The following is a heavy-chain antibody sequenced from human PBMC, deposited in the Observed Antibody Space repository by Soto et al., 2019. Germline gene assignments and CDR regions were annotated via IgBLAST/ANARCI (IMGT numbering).Heavy chain of an antibody. CDR3: ARQSPPREGYYYYGMDV. CDR2: IYPGDSDT. CDR1: GYSFTSYW. Sequence: GESLKISCKGSGYSFTSYWIGWVRQMPGKGLEWMGIIYPGDSDTRYSPSFQGQVTISADKSISTAYLQWSSLKASDTAMYYCARQSPPREGYYYYGMDVWGQGTTVTVSS. V-gene: IGHV5-51*01. J-gene: IGHJ6*02. D-gene: IGHD1-26*01.